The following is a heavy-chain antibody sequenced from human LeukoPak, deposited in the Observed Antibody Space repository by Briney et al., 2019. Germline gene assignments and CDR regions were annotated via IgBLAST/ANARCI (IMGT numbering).Heavy chain of an antibody. CDR1: GYTFTSYA. CDR2: INAGNDNT. Sequence: GASVKVSCKASGYTFTSYAMHWVRQAPGQRLEWMGWINAGNDNTKYSQKFQGRVTITRDTSASTAYMELSSLRSEDTAVYYCARNYGDYIGIMAPFDYWGQGTLVTVSS. CDR3: ARNYGDYIGIMAPFDY. J-gene: IGHJ4*02. D-gene: IGHD4-17*01. V-gene: IGHV1-3*01.